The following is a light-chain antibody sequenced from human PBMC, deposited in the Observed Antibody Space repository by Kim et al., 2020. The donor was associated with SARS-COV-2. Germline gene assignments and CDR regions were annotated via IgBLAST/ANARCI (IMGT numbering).Light chain of an antibody. CDR1: AVPKQY. Sequence: PGQTARITCSGDAVPKQYAYWYQQKPGQAPVLVIYKDTQRPSGIPERFSGSTSRTTVTLTISVVQAEDEADYYCQSADISGTYVIFGGGTSLTVL. V-gene: IGLV3-25*03. J-gene: IGLJ2*01. CDR3: QSADISGTYVI. CDR2: KDT.